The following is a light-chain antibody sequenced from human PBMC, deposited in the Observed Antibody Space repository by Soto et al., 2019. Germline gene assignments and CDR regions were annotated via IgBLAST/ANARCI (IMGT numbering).Light chain of an antibody. Sequence: DIQMTQSPSSLSASVGDRVTVTCRASQSIATYLNWYQQKPGTAPKLLIFAASNLQGGVPTRFSGSGSGTDFTLTIGSLQPEDFATYFCQQSYISPVTFGQGTRLEIK. CDR3: QQSYISPVT. J-gene: IGKJ5*01. V-gene: IGKV1-39*01. CDR2: AAS. CDR1: QSIATY.